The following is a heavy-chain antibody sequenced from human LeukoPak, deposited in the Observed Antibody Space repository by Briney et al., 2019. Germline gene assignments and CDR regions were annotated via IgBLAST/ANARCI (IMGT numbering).Heavy chain of an antibody. V-gene: IGHV5-51*01. CDR3: SRAYGDNEPFDY. CDR2: VYPGDSDT. J-gene: IGHJ4*02. D-gene: IGHD4-17*01. Sequence: GDSLKISCKASGYSFTNYWIGWVRQMPGKGLEWMGIVYPGDSDTRYSPSFQGQVTFSADKSINTAYLQWSSLKASDTAMYYCSRAYGDNEPFDYWGQGTLVTVSS. CDR1: GYSFTNYW.